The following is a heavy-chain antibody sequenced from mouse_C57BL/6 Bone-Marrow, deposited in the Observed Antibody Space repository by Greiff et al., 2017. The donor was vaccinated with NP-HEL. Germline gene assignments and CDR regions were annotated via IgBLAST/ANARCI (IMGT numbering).Heavy chain of an antibody. CDR3: ARHAYYSNQAWFAY. CDR2: ISSGGSYT. D-gene: IGHD2-5*01. CDR1: GFTFSSYG. J-gene: IGHJ3*01. Sequence: EVKLMESGGDLVKPGGSLKLSCAASGFTFSSYGMSWVRQTPDKRLEWVATISSGGSYTYSPASGKGRFTISRDNAKKTLYLQMSSLKSEDTAMYYCARHAYYSNQAWFAYWGQGTLVTVSA. V-gene: IGHV5-6*01.